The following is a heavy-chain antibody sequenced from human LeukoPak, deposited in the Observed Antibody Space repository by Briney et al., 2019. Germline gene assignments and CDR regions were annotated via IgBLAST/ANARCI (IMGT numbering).Heavy chain of an antibody. Sequence: PGGSLRLSCAASGFTFTTYAMSWVRQAPGKGLEWVSTISGSAGSTYYADSVKGRFTISRDNSKNTLYLQMNSLRAEDTAVYYCATAVAGSDFDYWGQGTLVTVSS. CDR2: ISGSAGST. V-gene: IGHV3-23*01. CDR1: GFTFTTYA. CDR3: ATAVAGSDFDY. D-gene: IGHD6-19*01. J-gene: IGHJ4*02.